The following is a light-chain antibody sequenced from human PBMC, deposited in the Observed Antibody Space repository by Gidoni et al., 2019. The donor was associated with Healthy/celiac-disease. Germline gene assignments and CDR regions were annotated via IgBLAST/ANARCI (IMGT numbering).Light chain of an antibody. CDR3: QQYNSSPLT. J-gene: IGKJ4*01. V-gene: IGKV1-5*03. CDR2: KAS. CDR1: QSISSW. Sequence: DIQMTQSPSTLSASVGDRVTITCRAIQSISSWLAWYQQKPGKAPKLLIYKASSLESGVPSRFSGSGSGTEFTLTISSLQPDDFATYYCQQYNSSPLTFGGGTKVEIK.